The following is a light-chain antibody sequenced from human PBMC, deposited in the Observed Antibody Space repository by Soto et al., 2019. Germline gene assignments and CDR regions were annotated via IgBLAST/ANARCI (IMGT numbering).Light chain of an antibody. J-gene: IGKJ3*01. CDR2: TAS. Sequence: DIQMTQSPSSLSASVGDRVNITCRASQSISSYLNWYQQKPGKAPKLLIYTASSLQSGVPSRFSGSGSGTDFTLTISSLQPEDFATYYCQRSFNTPFTFGPGTKVDI. CDR3: QRSFNTPFT. CDR1: QSISSY. V-gene: IGKV1-39*01.